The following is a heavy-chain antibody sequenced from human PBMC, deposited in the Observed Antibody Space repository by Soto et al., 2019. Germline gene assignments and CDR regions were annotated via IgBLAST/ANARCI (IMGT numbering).Heavy chain of an antibody. V-gene: IGHV4-39*01. CDR1: GGFISSDSYY. CDR3: ARLGKYYQSLDP. D-gene: IGHD2-2*01. Sequence: PSETLSLTCTVSGGFISSDSYYWGWIRQSPEKGLEWIASISYSGSTYYNPTLKSRLIISVDTSKSQFSLRLSSVTAADTAVYYCARLGKYYQSLDPWGPGKLVTVSS. J-gene: IGHJ5*02. CDR2: ISYSGST.